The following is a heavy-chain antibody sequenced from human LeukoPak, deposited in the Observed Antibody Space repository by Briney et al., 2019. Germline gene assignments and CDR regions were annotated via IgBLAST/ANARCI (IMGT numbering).Heavy chain of an antibody. CDR2: IYYSGST. CDR3: ARVSGTYYDILTAYYKGGDFDY. V-gene: IGHV4-39*07. D-gene: IGHD3-9*01. J-gene: IGHJ4*02. Sequence: PSETLSLTCTVSGDSISSNSYYWGWIRQPPGKGLEWIGSIYYSGSTYYNPSLKSRVTISVDTSKNQFSLKLTSVTAADAAVYYCARVSGTYYDILTAYYKGGDFDYWGQGTLVTVSS. CDR1: GDSISSNSYY.